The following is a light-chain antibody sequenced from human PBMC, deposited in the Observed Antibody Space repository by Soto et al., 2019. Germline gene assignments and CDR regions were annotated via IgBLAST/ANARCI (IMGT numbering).Light chain of an antibody. CDR3: VRGRQSPLS. CDR2: LGS. Sequence: DIVMTQSPPSLPVTPGEPASISCRSSQSLLHSNGYNYLDWFLQKPGQSPQLLIYLGSNRASGVPGRIRGSGSGTEFTLIFSRVEAEDVWVYYCVRGRQSPLSFGGGTNVEIK. CDR1: QSLLHSNGYNY. V-gene: IGKV2-28*01. J-gene: IGKJ4*01.